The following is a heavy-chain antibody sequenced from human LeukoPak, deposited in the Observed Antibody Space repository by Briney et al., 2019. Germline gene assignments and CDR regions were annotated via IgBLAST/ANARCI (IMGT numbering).Heavy chain of an antibody. Sequence: SVKVSCKASGGTFSSYAISWVRQAPGQGLEWMGRIIPIVGIANYAQKFQGRVTITADKSTSTAYMELSSLRSEDTAVYYCAREDTITMVRGVIYNDAFDIWGQGTMVTVSS. CDR2: IIPIVGIA. D-gene: IGHD3-10*01. CDR3: AREDTITMVRGVIYNDAFDI. CDR1: GGTFSSYA. V-gene: IGHV1-69*04. J-gene: IGHJ3*02.